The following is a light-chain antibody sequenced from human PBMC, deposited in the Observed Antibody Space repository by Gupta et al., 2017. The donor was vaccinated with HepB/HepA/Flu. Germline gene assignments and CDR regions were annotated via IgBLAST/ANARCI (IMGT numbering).Light chain of an antibody. V-gene: IGKV3-11*01. CDR2: DAP. CDR3: QQHSNWTQGT. Sequence: EIVLTQSPATLSLSPGERATLSCRDSQSVSSYLSWYQQKPGQAPRLLIYDAPNSATGIPARFFGSGSGTDFTLTISSLEPEDFAVYYCQQHSNWTQGTFGQGTKVEIK. CDR1: QSVSSY. J-gene: IGKJ2*02.